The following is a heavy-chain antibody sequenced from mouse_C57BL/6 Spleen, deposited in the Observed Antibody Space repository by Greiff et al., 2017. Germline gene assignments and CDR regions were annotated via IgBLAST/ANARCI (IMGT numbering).Heavy chain of an antibody. J-gene: IGHJ1*03. CDR3: ARHYYGSRTGYFDV. CDR2: IDPSDSET. CDR1: GYTFTSYW. Sequence: VQLQQPGAGLVRPGSSVKLSCKASGYTFTSYWMHWVKQRPIQGLEWIGNIDPSDSETHYNQKFKDKATLTVDKSSSTAYMQLSSLTSEDSAVYYCARHYYGSRTGYFDVWGTGTTVTVSS. V-gene: IGHV1-52*01. D-gene: IGHD1-1*01.